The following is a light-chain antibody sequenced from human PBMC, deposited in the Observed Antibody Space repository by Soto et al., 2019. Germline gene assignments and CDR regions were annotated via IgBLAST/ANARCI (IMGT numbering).Light chain of an antibody. CDR2: EVS. CDR3: SSYTSSSTYV. Sequence: QSVLTQPASVSGSPGQSITSSCTGTSSDVGGYNYVSWYQQHPGKAPKLMIYEVSNRPSGVSNRFSGSKSGNTASLTISGRQAEDEADYYCSSYTSSSTYVFGTGTKLTVL. J-gene: IGLJ1*01. V-gene: IGLV2-14*01. CDR1: SSDVGGYNY.